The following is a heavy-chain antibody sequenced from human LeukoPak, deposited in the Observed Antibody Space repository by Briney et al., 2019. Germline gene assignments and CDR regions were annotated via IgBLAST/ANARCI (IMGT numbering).Heavy chain of an antibody. Sequence: SETLSLTCAVYGGSFSGYYWSWIRQPPGKGLEWIGEINHSGGTNYNPSLKSRVTISVDTSKNQFSLKLSSVTAADTAVYYYARGDYYYGMDVWGKGTTVTVSS. V-gene: IGHV4-34*01. CDR3: ARGDYYYGMDV. CDR2: INHSGGT. CDR1: GGSFSGYY. J-gene: IGHJ6*04.